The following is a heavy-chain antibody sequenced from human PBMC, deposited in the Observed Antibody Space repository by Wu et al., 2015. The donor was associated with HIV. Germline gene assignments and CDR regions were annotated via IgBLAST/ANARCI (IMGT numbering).Heavy chain of an antibody. CDR2: LNPRNGDT. J-gene: IGHJ3*02. D-gene: IGHD5-12*01. V-gene: IGHV1-2*07. CDR1: GDTFNNYA. Sequence: QVQLVQSGAEVKKPGSSVKVSCKASGDTFNNYAVSWVRQAPGQGLEWIGWLNPRNGDTKNARKFQGRVTLTRDTSVSTIYMDLISLRSDDTAIYYCAREGRRASDIGAFDIWGLGTMLTVSS. CDR3: AREGRRASDIGAFDI.